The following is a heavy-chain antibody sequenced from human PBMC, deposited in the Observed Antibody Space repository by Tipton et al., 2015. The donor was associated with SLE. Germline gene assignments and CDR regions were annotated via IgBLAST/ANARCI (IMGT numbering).Heavy chain of an antibody. D-gene: IGHD6-13*01. CDR1: GGSISSSSYY. CDR2: IYYSWST. Sequence: TLSLTCTVSGGSISSSSYYWGWIRQPPGKGLEWIGLIYYSWSTNYNPSLKSRVTISVDTSKKQFSLKLSSVTAADTAVYYCARVVNGSSWYWYDPWGQRTLVTVSS. J-gene: IGHJ5*02. CDR3: ARVVNGSSWYWYDP. V-gene: IGHV4-39*07.